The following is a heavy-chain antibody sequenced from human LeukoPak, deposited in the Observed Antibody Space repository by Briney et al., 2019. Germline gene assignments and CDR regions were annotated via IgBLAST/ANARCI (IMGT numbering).Heavy chain of an antibody. CDR2: ISDNGGGR. D-gene: IGHD4/OR15-4a*01. Sequence: PGGSLRLSCGASGFIFRNYAMSWVRQAPGEGPEWVSGISDNGGGRYYADSVKGRFTISRDNSKNMLYLQMNSLRAEDTAVYYCAKESGALGAPLYDYWGRGILVTASS. J-gene: IGHJ4*02. CDR1: GFIFRNYA. V-gene: IGHV3-23*01. CDR3: AKESGALGAPLYDY.